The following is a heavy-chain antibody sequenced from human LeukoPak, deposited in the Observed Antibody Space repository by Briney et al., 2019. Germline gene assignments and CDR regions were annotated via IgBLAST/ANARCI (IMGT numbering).Heavy chain of an antibody. CDR1: GGSISGSPYY. D-gene: IGHD5-24*01. CDR3: ASQRWLQSRAAFDI. J-gene: IGHJ3*02. Sequence: KPSETLSLTCSVSGGSISGSPYYWGWIRQPPGKGLEWIGNVFHSGNTYYSPSFRSRVTISVDLSLRLYSVTAADTAVYYCASQRWLQSRAAFDIWGQGTMVTVSS. CDR2: VFHSGNT. V-gene: IGHV4-39*01.